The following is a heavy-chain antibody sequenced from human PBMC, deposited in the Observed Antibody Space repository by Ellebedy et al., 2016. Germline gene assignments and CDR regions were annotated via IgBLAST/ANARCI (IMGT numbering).Heavy chain of an antibody. CDR3: ARDGYSSGLNWFDP. J-gene: IGHJ5*02. CDR2: INPNSGGT. Sequence: ASVKVSCXASGYTFTGYYMHWVRQAPGQGLEWMGWINPNSGGTNYAQKFQGRVTMTRDTSISTAYMELSRLRSDDTAVYYCARDGYSSGLNWFDPWGQGTLVTVSS. CDR1: GYTFTGYY. D-gene: IGHD6-19*01. V-gene: IGHV1-2*02.